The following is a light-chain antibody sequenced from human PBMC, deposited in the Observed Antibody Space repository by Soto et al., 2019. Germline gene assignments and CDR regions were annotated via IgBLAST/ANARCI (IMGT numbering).Light chain of an antibody. V-gene: IGKV1-5*03. J-gene: IGKJ1*01. Sequence: EIQMTQSPSTLSASVGDRVTITCRASQSISSWLAWYQQKTGKAPKLLIYKASSLKSGVPSRFSGSGSGTEFTLTISSLQPDDFATYYCQQYNSYRTFGQGTKVDIK. CDR3: QQYNSYRT. CDR2: KAS. CDR1: QSISSW.